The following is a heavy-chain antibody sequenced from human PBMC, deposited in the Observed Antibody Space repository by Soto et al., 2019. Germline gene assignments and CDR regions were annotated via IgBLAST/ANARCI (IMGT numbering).Heavy chain of an antibody. CDR2: IIPIFGTA. CDR3: ARAPPAAGSYSWFDP. Sequence: VASVKVSCKASGGTFSSYAISWVRQAPGQGLEWMGGIIPIFGTANYAQKFQGRVTITADESTSTAYMELSSLRSEDTAVYYCARAPPAAGSYSWFDPWGQGTLVTVSS. J-gene: IGHJ5*02. CDR1: GGTFSSYA. D-gene: IGHD6-13*01. V-gene: IGHV1-69*13.